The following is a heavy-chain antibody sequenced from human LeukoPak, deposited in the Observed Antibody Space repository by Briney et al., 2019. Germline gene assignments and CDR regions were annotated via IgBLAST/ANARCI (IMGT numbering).Heavy chain of an antibody. CDR2: ISYDENYR. D-gene: IGHD5-12*01. Sequence: GGSLRLSCAASGFTFSSYGMHWVRQAPGKGLEWVAGISYDENYRNYAESVKGRFTISRDNSKNTLYLQMNSLRAEDTAVYYCAKDRGGYTYYPFLSYFFDYWGQGTLVTVSS. J-gene: IGHJ4*02. V-gene: IGHV3-30*18. CDR1: GFTFSSYG. CDR3: AKDRGGYTYYPFLSYFFDY.